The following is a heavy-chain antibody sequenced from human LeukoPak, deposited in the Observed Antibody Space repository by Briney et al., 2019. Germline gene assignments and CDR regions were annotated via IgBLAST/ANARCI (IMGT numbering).Heavy chain of an antibody. CDR2: IYYSGST. CDR1: GFTFSSYT. CDR3: ARARDSSGYYYRFDY. V-gene: IGHV4-59*01. Sequence: GSLRLSCAASGFTFSSYTMNWVRQPPGKGLEWIGYIYYSGSTNYNPSLKSRVTISVDTSKNQFSLKLSSVTAADTAVYYCARARDSSGYYYRFDYWGQGTLVTVSS. J-gene: IGHJ4*02. D-gene: IGHD3-22*01.